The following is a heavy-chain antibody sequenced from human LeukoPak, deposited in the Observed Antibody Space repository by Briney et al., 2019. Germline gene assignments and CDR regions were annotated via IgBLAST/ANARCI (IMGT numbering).Heavy chain of an antibody. V-gene: IGHV3-9*01. Sequence: GGSLRPSCAASGFTFDDYAMHWVRQAPGKGLEWVSGISWNSGSIGYADSVKGRFTISRDNAKNSLYLQMNSLRAEDTALYYCAKDAFYSSSWYGFDLWGRGTLVTVSS. D-gene: IGHD6-13*01. J-gene: IGHJ2*01. CDR1: GFTFDDYA. CDR2: ISWNSGSI. CDR3: AKDAFYSSSWYGFDL.